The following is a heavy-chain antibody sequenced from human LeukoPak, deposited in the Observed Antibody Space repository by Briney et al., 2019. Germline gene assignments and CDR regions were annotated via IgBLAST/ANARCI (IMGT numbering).Heavy chain of an antibody. D-gene: IGHD4-17*01. J-gene: IGHJ4*02. Sequence: PGGSLRLSCVASGFTFSTYRMIWVRQAPGKGLEWVANIKEDGSEKYYVDSVKGRFTISRDNAKNSLYLQMNSLRVEDTAVYYCARAPYGENYWGQGTLVTVSS. CDR1: GFTFSTYR. CDR3: ARAPYGENY. CDR2: IKEDGSEK. V-gene: IGHV3-7*01.